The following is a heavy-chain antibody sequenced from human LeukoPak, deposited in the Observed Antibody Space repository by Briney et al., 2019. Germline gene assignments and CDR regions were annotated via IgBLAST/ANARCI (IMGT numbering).Heavy chain of an antibody. CDR3: AKWSDYANAFDI. CDR2: IYYSRST. Sequence: ASETLSLTCTVSGGSITSYYWSWIRQSPGKGLEWIGHIYYSRSTNYSPSLKSRVTISIDTSRKQFSLKVSSVTAADTAMYYCAKWSDYANAFDIWGQGTVVIVSS. J-gene: IGHJ3*02. V-gene: IGHV4-59*01. CDR1: GGSITSYY. D-gene: IGHD4-17*01.